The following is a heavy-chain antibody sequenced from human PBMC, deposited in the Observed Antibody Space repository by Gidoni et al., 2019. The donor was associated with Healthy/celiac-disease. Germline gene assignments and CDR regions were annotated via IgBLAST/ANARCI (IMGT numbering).Heavy chain of an antibody. CDR1: GFTFSSYA. CDR3: AKDPNPHCIMITFGGVIGPLDY. CDR2: ISGSGGST. J-gene: IGHJ4*02. Sequence: EVQLLESGGGLVQPGGSLRLSCAASGFTFSSYAMSWVRQAPGKGLEWVAAISGSGGSTYYADSVKGRFTISRDNSKNTLYLQMNSLRAEDTAVEYCAKDPNPHCIMITFGGVIGPLDYWGQGTLVTVSS. V-gene: IGHV3-23*01. D-gene: IGHD3-16*02.